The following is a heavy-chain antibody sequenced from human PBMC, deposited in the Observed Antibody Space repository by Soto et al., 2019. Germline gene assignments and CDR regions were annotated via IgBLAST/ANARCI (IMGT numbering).Heavy chain of an antibody. D-gene: IGHD6-19*01. V-gene: IGHV3-15*01. CDR2: IKKKADGGTT. CDR3: RTQWLD. Sequence: PGGSLRLSCAASGFIFSNAWRSWVRQAPGKGLEWVGLIKKKADGGTTDYAAPLKGRFTISRDDSKNTLYLQMSSLKTEETAVYYCRTQWLDWGQGTLVTVSS. CDR1: GFIFSNAW. J-gene: IGHJ4*02.